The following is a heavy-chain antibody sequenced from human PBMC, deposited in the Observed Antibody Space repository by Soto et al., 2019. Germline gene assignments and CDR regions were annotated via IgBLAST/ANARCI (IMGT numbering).Heavy chain of an antibody. J-gene: IGHJ5*02. Sequence: GGSLRLSCAASGFTFSSYAMSWVRQAPGKGLEWVSAISGSGGSTYYADSVKGRFTISRDNSKNTLYLQMNSLRAEDTAVYYCAKVPLPNWNDLWYNWFDPWGQGTLVTVSS. D-gene: IGHD1-1*01. CDR2: ISGSGGST. V-gene: IGHV3-23*01. CDR1: GFTFSSYA. CDR3: AKVPLPNWNDLWYNWFDP.